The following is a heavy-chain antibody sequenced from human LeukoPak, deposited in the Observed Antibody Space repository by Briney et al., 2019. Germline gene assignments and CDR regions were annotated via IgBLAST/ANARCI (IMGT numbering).Heavy chain of an antibody. CDR2: FFNYRGELT. J-gene: IGHJ4*02. V-gene: IGHV4-59*01. CDR3: ATSKAYSPFDA. Sequence: KPSETLSLTCSVSGGSINTYYLSWIRQAPGKGLEWIGYFFNYRGELTNYHPSLKSRVTISFDTYKNQVSLRLTSVTATDTAVYYCATSKAYSPFDAWGQGTLVTVSS. D-gene: IGHD4-11*01. CDR1: GGSINTYY.